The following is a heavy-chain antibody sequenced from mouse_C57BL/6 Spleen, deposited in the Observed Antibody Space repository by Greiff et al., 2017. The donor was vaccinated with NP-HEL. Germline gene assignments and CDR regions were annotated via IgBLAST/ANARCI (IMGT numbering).Heavy chain of an antibody. Sequence: VHLVESGPGLVQPSQCLSITCTVSGFSLTSYGVHWVRQSPGKGLEWLGVIWSGGSTDYNAAFISRLSISKDNSKSQVFFKMNSLQADDTAIYYCARKDYGSSYFDYWGQGTTLTVSS. J-gene: IGHJ2*01. CDR3: ARKDYGSSYFDY. CDR2: IWSGGST. V-gene: IGHV2-2*01. CDR1: GFSLTSYG. D-gene: IGHD1-1*01.